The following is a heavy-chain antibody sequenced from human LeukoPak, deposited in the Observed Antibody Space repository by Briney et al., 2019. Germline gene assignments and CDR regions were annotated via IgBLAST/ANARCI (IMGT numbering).Heavy chain of an antibody. CDR1: GYTFTSYY. D-gene: IGHD1-26*01. CDR3: ARLSGSYYSAFDI. V-gene: IGHV1-46*01. Sequence: GASVKVSCKASGYTFTSYYMHWVRQAPGQGLEWMGIINPSGGSTSYAQKFQGRVTMTRDMSTSTVYMELSSLRSEDTAMYYCARLSGSYYSAFDIWGQGTMVTVSS. CDR2: INPSGGST. J-gene: IGHJ3*02.